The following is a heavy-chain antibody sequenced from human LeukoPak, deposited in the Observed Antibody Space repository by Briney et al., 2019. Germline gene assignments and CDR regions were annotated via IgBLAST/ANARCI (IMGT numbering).Heavy chain of an antibody. Sequence: QPGGSLRLSCVASGFTFSSFALDWVRQAPGRGLEWISVVSRTGSTKYYADSVKGRFTVSRDNSKNTVYLQMNSLRVDDSAVYYCAKRKNSPGYSSLDQWGQGTLVTVSS. CDR2: VSRTGSTK. V-gene: IGHV3-23*01. J-gene: IGHJ4*02. D-gene: IGHD2-15*01. CDR3: AKRKNSPGYSSLDQ. CDR1: GFTFSSFA.